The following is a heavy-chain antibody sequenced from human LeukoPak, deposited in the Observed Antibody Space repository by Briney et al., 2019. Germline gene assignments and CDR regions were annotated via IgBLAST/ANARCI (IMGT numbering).Heavy chain of an antibody. V-gene: IGHV1-46*01. CDR3: ASQDYYDSSGYYDY. J-gene: IGHJ4*02. D-gene: IGHD3-22*01. CDR2: INPSGGST. Sequence: ASVTVSFKASGYTFTIYYMHWVRQAPGQGLEWMGIINPSGGSTSYAQKFQGRVTMTRDMSTSTVYMELSSLRSEDTAVYYCASQDYYDSSGYYDYWGQGTLVTVSS. CDR1: GYTFTIYY.